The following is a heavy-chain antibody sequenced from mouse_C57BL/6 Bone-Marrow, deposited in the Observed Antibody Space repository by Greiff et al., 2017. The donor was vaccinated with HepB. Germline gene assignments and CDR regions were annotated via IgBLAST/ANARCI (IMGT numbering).Heavy chain of an antibody. Sequence: VQLQQPGAELVKPGASVKLSCKASGYTFTSYWMHWVKQRPGRGLEWIGRIDPKSGGTKYNEKFKSKATLTVDKPSSTAYMQLSSLTSEDSAVYYCARSHYYSILFAYWGQGTLVTVSA. D-gene: IGHD2-5*01. J-gene: IGHJ3*01. V-gene: IGHV1-72*01. CDR1: GYTFTSYW. CDR2: IDPKSGGT. CDR3: ARSHYYSILFAY.